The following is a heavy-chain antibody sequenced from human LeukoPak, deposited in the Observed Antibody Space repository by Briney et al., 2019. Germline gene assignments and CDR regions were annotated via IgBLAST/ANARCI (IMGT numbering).Heavy chain of an antibody. J-gene: IGHJ4*02. V-gene: IGHV1-46*01. D-gene: IGHD5-18*01. CDR3: ARVTGGYSYGYFDY. CDR1: GYTFTSYY. Sequence: ASVKVSCEASGYTFTSYYMHWVRQAPGQGLEWMGIINPSGGSTSYAQKFQGRVTMSRDTSTSTVYMELSSLSSKDTAVYYCARVTGGYSYGYFDYWGQGTLVTVSS. CDR2: INPSGGST.